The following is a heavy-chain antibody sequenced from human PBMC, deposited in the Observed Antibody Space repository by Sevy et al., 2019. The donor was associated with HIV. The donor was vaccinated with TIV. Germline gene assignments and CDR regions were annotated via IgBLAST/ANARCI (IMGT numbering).Heavy chain of an antibody. V-gene: IGHV3-21*01. D-gene: IGHD3-16*01. CDR3: ARDRDMITFGVAEAFDI. Sequence: GGSLRLSCAASGFIFNSFNINWVRQAPGKGLEWVSSISGSSNYIYYSDSVKGRFTISRDNAKNSLYLQMNRLRADDTAVYYCARDRDMITFGVAEAFDIWGQGTMVTVSS. J-gene: IGHJ3*02. CDR2: ISGSSNYI. CDR1: GFIFNSFN.